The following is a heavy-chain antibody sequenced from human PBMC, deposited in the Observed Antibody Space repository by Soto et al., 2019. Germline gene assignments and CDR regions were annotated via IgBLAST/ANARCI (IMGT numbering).Heavy chain of an antibody. Sequence: SETLSLTCTASGGSISSYYWSWIRQPPGKGLEWIGYIYYSGSTNYNPSLKSRVTISVDTSKNQFSLKLSSVTAADTAVYYCARDRGCSSTSCAGGWFDPWGQGTLVTVSS. CDR1: GGSISSYY. CDR2: IYYSGST. D-gene: IGHD2-2*01. V-gene: IGHV4-59*01. J-gene: IGHJ5*02. CDR3: ARDRGCSSTSCAGGWFDP.